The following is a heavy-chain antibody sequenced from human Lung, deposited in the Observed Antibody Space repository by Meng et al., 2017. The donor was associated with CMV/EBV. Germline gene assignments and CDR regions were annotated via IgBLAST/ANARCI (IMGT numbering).Heavy chain of an antibody. D-gene: IGHD2-2*02. J-gene: IGHJ6*02. CDR2: ISYDGSNK. CDR1: GFTFSSYA. CDR3: ARNLCSSTSCYNEEYGMDV. Sequence: GGSLRLSCAASGFTFSSYAMHWVRQAPGKGLEWVAVISYDGSNKYYADSVEGRFTISRDNSKNTLYLQMNSLRAEDTAVYYCARNLCSSTSCYNEEYGMDVWGQGTTVTFSS. V-gene: IGHV3-30-3*01.